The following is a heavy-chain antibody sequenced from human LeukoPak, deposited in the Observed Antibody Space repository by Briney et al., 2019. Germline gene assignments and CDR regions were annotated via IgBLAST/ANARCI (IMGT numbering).Heavy chain of an antibody. J-gene: IGHJ4*02. CDR1: GFTFSSYS. Sequence: GGSLRLSCAASGFTFSSYSMNWARQAPGKGLEWVSSISSSSSYIYYADSVKGRFTISRDNAKNSLYLQMNSLRAEDTAVYYCARGPQWLRKKPIDYWGQGTLVTVSS. V-gene: IGHV3-21*01. CDR2: ISSSSSYI. D-gene: IGHD5-12*01. CDR3: ARGPQWLRKKPIDY.